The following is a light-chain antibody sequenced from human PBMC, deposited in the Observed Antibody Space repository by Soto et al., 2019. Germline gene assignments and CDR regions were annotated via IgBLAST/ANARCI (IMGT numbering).Light chain of an antibody. CDR3: QQSYITPPT. J-gene: IGKJ1*01. Sequence: DIQMTQSPSSLSASVGDRVTITCRASQISSTYLNWYQQKPGKAPKLLIYAASTLQSGVPSRFSGGGSGTAFTLAISSLQPEDFASYYYQQSYITPPTFGQVTKVEIK. V-gene: IGKV1-39*01. CDR1: QISSTY. CDR2: AAS.